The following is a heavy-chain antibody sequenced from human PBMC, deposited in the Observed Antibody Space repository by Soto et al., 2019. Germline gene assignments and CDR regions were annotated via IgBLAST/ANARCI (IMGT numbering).Heavy chain of an antibody. V-gene: IGHV3-33*01. Sequence: VQLVESGGGVVQPGRSLRLSCVASGFSFNNYGMHWVRQAPGKGLEWVAVVWYDGSNQDYADSVKGRFTVSRDNSKNTLYLQMNSLRVEDTAVYYCARRYSSGGEYYFDYWGQGTLVTVSS. J-gene: IGHJ4*02. CDR3: ARRYSSGGEYYFDY. D-gene: IGHD6-19*01. CDR1: GFSFNNYG. CDR2: VWYDGSNQ.